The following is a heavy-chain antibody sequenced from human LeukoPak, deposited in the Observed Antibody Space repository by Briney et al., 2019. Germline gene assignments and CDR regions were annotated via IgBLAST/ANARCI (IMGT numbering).Heavy chain of an antibody. CDR1: GGSITSDY. V-gene: IGHV4-59*08. J-gene: IGHJ5*02. D-gene: IGHD4-17*01. CDR3: ARHFPDYGGPSSWFDP. CDR2: TYYSGNT. Sequence: SETLSLTCTVSGGSITSDYWSWIRQPPGKGLEWIGYTYYSGNTNYNPSLKSRVTISLDTSKNQFSLKLTSVIATDTAVYYCARHFPDYGGPSSWFDPWGQGTLVTVST.